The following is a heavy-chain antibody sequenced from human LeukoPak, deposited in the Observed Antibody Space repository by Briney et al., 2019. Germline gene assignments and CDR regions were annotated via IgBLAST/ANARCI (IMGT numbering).Heavy chain of an antibody. D-gene: IGHD3-10*01. CDR1: GGSISSYY. CDR2: IYYSGST. V-gene: IGHV4-59*01. CDR3: ARSGNYYGSGSYYNYYYGMDV. J-gene: IGHJ6*04. Sequence: SETVSLTCTVSGGSISSYYWSWIRQPPGKGLEWIGYIYYSGSTNYNPSLKSRVTISVDTSKNQFSLKLSSVTAADTAVYYCARSGNYYGSGSYYNYYYGMDVWGKGTTVTVSS.